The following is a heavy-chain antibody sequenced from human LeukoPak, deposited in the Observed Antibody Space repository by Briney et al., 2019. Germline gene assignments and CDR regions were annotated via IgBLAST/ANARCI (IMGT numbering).Heavy chain of an antibody. J-gene: IGHJ5*02. CDR1: RFTFSSYA. V-gene: IGHV3-23*01. CDR2: ISGSGGST. Sequence: GGSLRLSCAASRFTFSSYAMSWVRQAPGKGLEWVSAISGSGGSTYYADSVKGRFTISRDNSKNTLYLQMNSLRAEDTAVYYCARAFSSSGWKDWFDPWGQGTLVTVSS. D-gene: IGHD6-19*01. CDR3: ARAFSSSGWKDWFDP.